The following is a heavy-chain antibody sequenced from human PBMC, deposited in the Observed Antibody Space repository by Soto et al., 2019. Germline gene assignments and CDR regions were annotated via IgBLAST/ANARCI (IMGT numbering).Heavy chain of an antibody. CDR3: ARVATVTTSYYYYYYMDV. CDR1: GYTFTSYG. CDR2: ISAYNGNT. Sequence: QVQLVQSGAEVKKPGASVKVSCKASGYTFTSYGISWVRQAPGQGLEWMGWISAYNGNTNYAQKLQGRVTMTTDTPTSTAYMELRSLRSDDTAVYYCARVATVTTSYYYYYYMDVWGKGTTGTVSS. V-gene: IGHV1-18*01. D-gene: IGHD4-17*01. J-gene: IGHJ6*03.